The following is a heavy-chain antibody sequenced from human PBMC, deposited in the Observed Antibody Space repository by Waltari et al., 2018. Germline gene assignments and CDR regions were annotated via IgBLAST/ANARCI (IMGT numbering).Heavy chain of an antibody. CDR2: INTNTGNP. J-gene: IGHJ6*02. V-gene: IGHV7-4-1*02. CDR3: ARLRASLTGFGPYGLDV. D-gene: IGHD3-9*01. Sequence: QVQLVQSGSELKKPGASVEVSCWASGYTFSDYALTGGRQAPGQGPEWMGWINTNTGNPTYAQDFTGRFVFSLDASVSTAYLLITGLKADDTDVYYCARLRASLTGFGPYGLDVWGQGTKVTVSS. CDR1: GYTFSDYA.